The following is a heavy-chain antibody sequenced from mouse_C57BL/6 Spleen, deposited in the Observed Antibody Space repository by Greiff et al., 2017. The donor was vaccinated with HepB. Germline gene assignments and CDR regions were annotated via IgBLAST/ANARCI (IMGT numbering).Heavy chain of an antibody. D-gene: IGHD1-1*01. V-gene: IGHV1-61*01. CDR1: GYTFTSYW. CDR3: ARDYYGTPFAY. J-gene: IGHJ3*01. CDR2: IYPSDSET. Sequence: QVQLKQPGAELVRPGSSVKLSCKASGYTFTSYWMDWVKQRPGQGLEWIGNIYPSDSETHYNQKFKDKATLTVDKSSSTAYMQLSSLTSEDSAVYYCARDYYGTPFAYWGQGTLVTVSA.